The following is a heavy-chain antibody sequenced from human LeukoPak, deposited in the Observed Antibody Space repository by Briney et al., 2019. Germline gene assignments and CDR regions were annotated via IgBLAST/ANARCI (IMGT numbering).Heavy chain of an antibody. CDR1: GFTFSSYG. CDR3: ARGEYYYGSGNSWYFDL. V-gene: IGHV3-33*01. J-gene: IGHJ2*01. Sequence: GGSLRLSCAASGFTFSSYGMHWVRQAPGKGLEWVAVIWYDGGNKYYADSVKGRFTISRDNSKNTLYLQMNSLRAEDTAVYYCARGEYYYGSGNSWYFDLWGRGTLVTVSS. CDR2: IWYDGGNK. D-gene: IGHD3-10*01.